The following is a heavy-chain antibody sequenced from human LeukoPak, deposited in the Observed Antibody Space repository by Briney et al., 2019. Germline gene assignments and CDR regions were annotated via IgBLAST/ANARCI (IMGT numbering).Heavy chain of an antibody. Sequence: PSETLSLTCTVSGGSISSYYWSWIRQPPGKGLEWIGYIYYSGSTNYNPSLKSRVTISVDTSKNQFSLKLSSVTAADTAVYYCARGRGYSYGTFDYWGQGTLVTVSS. CDR3: ARGRGYSYGTFDY. CDR2: IYYSGST. J-gene: IGHJ4*02. D-gene: IGHD5-18*01. V-gene: IGHV4-59*01. CDR1: GGSISSYY.